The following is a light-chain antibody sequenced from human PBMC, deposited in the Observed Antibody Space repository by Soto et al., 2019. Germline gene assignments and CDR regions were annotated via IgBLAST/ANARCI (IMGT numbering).Light chain of an antibody. CDR2: GAS. CDR3: QQYGSSPL. V-gene: IGKV3-20*01. Sequence: EIVLTQSPGTLSLSPGERATLSCRASQSVSSNLAWFQQKPGQAPRLLIYGASSRATGIPDRFSGSGSGTDFTLTISRLEPEDFAVYYCQQYGSSPLFGQGTRLEN. CDR1: QSVSSN. J-gene: IGKJ5*01.